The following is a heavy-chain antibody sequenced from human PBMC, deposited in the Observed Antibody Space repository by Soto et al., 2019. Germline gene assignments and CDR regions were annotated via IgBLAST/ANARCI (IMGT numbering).Heavy chain of an antibody. Sequence: GGSLRLCCAASGFTFSSYGMHWVRQAPGKGLEWVAVISYDGSNKYYADSVKGRFTISRDNSKNTLYLQMNSLRAEDTAVYYCAKDRNLLRYSGSYSFDQHWGQGTLVTVSS. CDR2: ISYDGSNK. J-gene: IGHJ1*01. D-gene: IGHD1-26*01. V-gene: IGHV3-30*18. CDR1: GFTFSSYG. CDR3: AKDRNLLRYSGSYSFDQH.